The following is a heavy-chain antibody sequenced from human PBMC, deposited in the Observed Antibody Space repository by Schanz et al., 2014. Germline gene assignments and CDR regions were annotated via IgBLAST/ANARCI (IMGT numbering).Heavy chain of an antibody. D-gene: IGHD6-13*01. CDR3: ARDGEAAAGCDY. Sequence: QVQLVQSGAEVKKPGASVKVSCKASGYTFTSYYMHWVRQAPGQGLEWMGIINPSGRSTSYAQKCQGRVTMTRDTSTSTVYMELSSLRSEDTAVYYCARDGEAAAGCDYWGQGTLVTVSS. V-gene: IGHV1-46*03. J-gene: IGHJ4*02. CDR2: INPSGRST. CDR1: GYTFTSYY.